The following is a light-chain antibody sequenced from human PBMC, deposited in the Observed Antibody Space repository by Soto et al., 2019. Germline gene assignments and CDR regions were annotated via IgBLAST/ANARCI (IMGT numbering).Light chain of an antibody. V-gene: IGLV2-14*01. Sequence: QSALTQPASASGSPGQSITISCTGTSSDVGGYNYVSWYQQHPGKAPKLMIYEVSNRPSGVPNRFSGSKSGNTASLTISGLQAEDEADYYCSSYASSSTLVFGTGTKVTVL. CDR3: SSYASSSTLV. J-gene: IGLJ1*01. CDR1: SSDVGGYNY. CDR2: EVS.